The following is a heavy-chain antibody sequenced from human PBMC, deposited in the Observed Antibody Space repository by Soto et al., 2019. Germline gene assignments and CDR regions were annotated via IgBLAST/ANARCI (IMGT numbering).Heavy chain of an antibody. V-gene: IGHV1-69*13. CDR2: IIPIFGTA. Sequence: SVKVSCKASGGTFSSYAISWVRQAPGQGLEWMGGIIPIFGTANYAQKFQGRVTITADESTSTAYMELSSLRSEDTAVYYCGRRDNPTTVTPFAYWGQGTLVTVSS. D-gene: IGHD4-17*01. CDR3: GRRDNPTTVTPFAY. CDR1: GGTFSSYA. J-gene: IGHJ4*02.